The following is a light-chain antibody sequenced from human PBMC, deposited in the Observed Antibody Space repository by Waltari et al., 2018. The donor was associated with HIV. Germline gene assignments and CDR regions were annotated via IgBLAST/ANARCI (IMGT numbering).Light chain of an antibody. J-gene: IGLJ1*01. CDR3: QSADSSGAYV. CDR1: GFPKQY. Sequence: SSDLTQPPSVSVSPGQTANISCSGAGFPKQYVYWYQQKPGQAPILVIYKDTERPSGISDRFSGSSSGTTVTLTISGVQAEDEADYYCQSADSSGAYVFGSGTAV. V-gene: IGLV3-25*03. CDR2: KDT.